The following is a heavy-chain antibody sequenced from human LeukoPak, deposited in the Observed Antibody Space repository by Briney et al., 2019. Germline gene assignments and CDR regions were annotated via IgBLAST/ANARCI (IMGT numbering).Heavy chain of an antibody. J-gene: IGHJ3*02. Sequence: PSQTLSLTCTVSGGSISSGGYYWSWIRQHPGPVLEWIGYIYYSGSTYYNPSLKSRVTISVDTSRNQFSLKLSSVTAADTAVYYCARVETTVNAFDISGQGTMVTVSS. CDR1: GGSISSGGYY. D-gene: IGHD4-17*01. V-gene: IGHV4-31*03. CDR3: ARVETTVNAFDI. CDR2: IYYSGST.